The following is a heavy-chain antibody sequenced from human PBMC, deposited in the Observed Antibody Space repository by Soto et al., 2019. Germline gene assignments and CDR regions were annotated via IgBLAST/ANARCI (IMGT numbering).Heavy chain of an antibody. J-gene: IGHJ3*02. CDR3: AREKGGNSEGNAFDI. CDR1: GYTFTGYY. D-gene: IGHD2-21*02. V-gene: IGHV1-2*02. CDR2: INPNSGGT. Sequence: VASVKVSCKASGYTFTGYYMHWVRQAPGQGLEWMGWINPNSGGTNYAQKFQGRVTMTRDTSISTAYMELSRLRSDDTAVYYCAREKGGNSEGNAFDIWGQGTMVTVSS.